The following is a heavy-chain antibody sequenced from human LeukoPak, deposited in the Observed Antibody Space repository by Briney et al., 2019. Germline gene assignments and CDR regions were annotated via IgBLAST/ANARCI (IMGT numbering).Heavy chain of an antibody. CDR2: IKQDGSEK. V-gene: IGHV3-7*01. CDR1: GFTFSSYW. Sequence: GGSLRLSCAASGFTFSSYWMSWVRQAPGKGLEWVANIKQDGSEKYYVDSVKGRFTIYRDNAKNSLYLQMNSLRAEDTAVYYCARDRGRYYDSSGYNFDYWGQGTLVSVSS. J-gene: IGHJ4*02. D-gene: IGHD3-22*01. CDR3: ARDRGRYYDSSGYNFDY.